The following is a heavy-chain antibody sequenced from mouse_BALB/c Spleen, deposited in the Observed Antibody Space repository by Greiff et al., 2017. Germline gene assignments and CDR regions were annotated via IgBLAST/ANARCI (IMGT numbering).Heavy chain of an antibody. V-gene: IGHV1S53*03. CDR1: GYTFTDHA. Sequence: LVESDTELVKPGASVKISCKASGYTFTDHAIHWVKQRPEQGLEWIGDISPGNGDIKYNEKFKGKATLTADKSSSTAYMQLNSLTSEDSAVYFCKRASSPYWGQGTTLTVSS. CDR2: ISPGNGDI. J-gene: IGHJ2*01. CDR3: KRASSPY.